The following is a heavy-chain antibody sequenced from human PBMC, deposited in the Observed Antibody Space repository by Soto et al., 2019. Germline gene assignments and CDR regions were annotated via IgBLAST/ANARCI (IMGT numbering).Heavy chain of an antibody. CDR1: GGSFSGYY. J-gene: IGHJ3*02. CDR2: INHSGST. D-gene: IGHD7-27*01. Sequence: SETLSLTCAVYGGSFSGYYWSWIRQPPGKGLEWIGEINHSGSTNYNPSLKSRVTISVDTSKNQFSLKLSSVTAADTAVYYCARAPNWGWLAFDIWGQGTMVTVSS. CDR3: ARAPNWGWLAFDI. V-gene: IGHV4-34*01.